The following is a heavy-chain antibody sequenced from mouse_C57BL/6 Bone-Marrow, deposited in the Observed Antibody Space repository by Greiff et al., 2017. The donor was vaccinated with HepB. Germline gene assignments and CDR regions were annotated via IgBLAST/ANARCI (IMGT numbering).Heavy chain of an antibody. CDR3: ARRWDYDEDWYFDV. V-gene: IGHV5-6*01. CDR1: GFTFSSYG. Sequence: EVQLVESGGDLVKPGGSLKLSCAASGFTFSSYGMSWVRQTPDKRLEWVATISSGGSYTYYPDSVKGRFTISRDNAKNTLYLQMSSLKSEDTAMYYCARRWDYDEDWYFDVWGTGTTVTVSS. J-gene: IGHJ1*03. CDR2: ISSGGSYT. D-gene: IGHD2-4*01.